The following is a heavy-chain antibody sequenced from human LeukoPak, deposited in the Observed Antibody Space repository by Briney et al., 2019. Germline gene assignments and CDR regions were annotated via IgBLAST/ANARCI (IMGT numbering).Heavy chain of an antibody. D-gene: IGHD3-22*01. CDR1: GYSFTSYW. CDR3: ARHLADYYDSSGYYYVSDY. J-gene: IGHJ4*02. CDR2: IYPGDSDT. V-gene: IGHV5-51*01. Sequence: GESLKISCKGSGYSFTSYWIGWVRQMPGKGLEWMGIIYPGDSDTRYSPSFQGQVTISADKSISTAYLQWSSLKASDTAMYYCARHLADYYDSSGYYYVSDYWGQGTLVTVSS.